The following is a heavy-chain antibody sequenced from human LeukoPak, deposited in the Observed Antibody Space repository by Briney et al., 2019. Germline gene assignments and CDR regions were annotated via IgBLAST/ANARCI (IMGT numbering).Heavy chain of an antibody. D-gene: IGHD3-3*01. V-gene: IGHV3-49*04. CDR2: IRKKAHDWTP. J-gene: IGHJ4*02. CDR3: TRAGAYVFWLDY. CDR1: GFSFADYG. Sequence: GGSLRLSCTISGFSFADYGFNWVRQAPGKGLEWVGFIRKKAHDWTPQYAASVQGRFTISRDDSKGVVYLDMNSLKIEDTALYYCTRAGAYVFWLDYWGQGTPVTVSS.